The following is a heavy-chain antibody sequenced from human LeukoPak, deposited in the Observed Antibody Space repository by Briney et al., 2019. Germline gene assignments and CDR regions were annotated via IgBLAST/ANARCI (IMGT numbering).Heavy chain of an antibody. CDR2: INAGNGNT. V-gene: IGHV1-3*01. CDR3: ARDPAYFDWLPRFDY. D-gene: IGHD3-9*01. Sequence: ASVKVSCEASGYTFTSYAMHWVRQAPGQRLEWMGWINAGNGNTKYSQKFQGRVTITRDTSASTAYMELSSLRSEDTAVYYCARDPAYFDWLPRFDYWGQGTLVTVSS. CDR1: GYTFTSYA. J-gene: IGHJ4*02.